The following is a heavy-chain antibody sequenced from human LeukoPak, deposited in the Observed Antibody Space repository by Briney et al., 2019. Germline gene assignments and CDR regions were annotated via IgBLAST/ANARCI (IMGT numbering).Heavy chain of an antibody. CDR3: ALSRDYGDFYFDY. D-gene: IGHD4-17*01. V-gene: IGHV3-72*01. J-gene: IGHJ4*02. CDR2: TRNKANSYTT. Sequence: QPGGSLRLSCAASGFTFSDHYMDWVRQAPGKGLEWVGRTRNKANSYTTEYAASVKGRFTISRDDSKNSLYLQMNSLKTEDTAVYYCALSRDYGDFYFDYWGQGTLVTVSS. CDR1: GFTFSDHY.